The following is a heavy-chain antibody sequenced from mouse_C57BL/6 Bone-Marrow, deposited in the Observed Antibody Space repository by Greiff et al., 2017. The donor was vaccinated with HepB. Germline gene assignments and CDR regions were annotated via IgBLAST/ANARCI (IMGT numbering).Heavy chain of an antibody. CDR3: ARSDYYGSREYFDV. D-gene: IGHD1-1*01. CDR1: GYTFTDYY. V-gene: IGHV1-26*01. J-gene: IGHJ1*03. CDR2: INPNNGGT. Sequence: EVQLQQSGPELVKPGASVKISCKASGYTFTDYYMNWVKQSHGKSLEWIGDINPNNGGTSYNQKFTGKATLTVDKSSSTAYMELRSLTSEDSAVYYCARSDYYGSREYFDVWGTGTTVTVSS.